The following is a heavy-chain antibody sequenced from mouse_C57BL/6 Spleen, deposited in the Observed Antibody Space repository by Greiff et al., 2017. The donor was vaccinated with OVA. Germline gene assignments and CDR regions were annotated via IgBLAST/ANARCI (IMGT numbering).Heavy chain of an antibody. Sequence: VQLQQSGPVLVKPGASVKMSCKASGYTFTDYYMNWVKQSHGKSLEWIGVINPYNGGTSYNQKFKGKATLTVDKSSSTAYMELNSLTSEDSAVYYCARRGGSYYLDYWGQGTTLTVSS. CDR3: ARRGGSYYLDY. J-gene: IGHJ2*01. CDR1: GYTFTDYY. CDR2: INPYNGGT. V-gene: IGHV1-19*01.